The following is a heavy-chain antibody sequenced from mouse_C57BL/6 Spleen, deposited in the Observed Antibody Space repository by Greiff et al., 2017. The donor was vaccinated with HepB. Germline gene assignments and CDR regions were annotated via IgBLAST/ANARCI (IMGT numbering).Heavy chain of an antibody. J-gene: IGHJ1*03. V-gene: IGHV1-15*01. CDR2: IDPETGGT. CDR3: TRGRFDV. CDR1: GYTFTDYE. Sequence: QVQLQQSGAELVRPGASVTLSCTASGYTFTDYEMHWVKQTPVHGLEWIGAIDPETGGTAYNQKFKGKAILTADKSASTAYMELRSLTSEDSAVYYCTRGRFDVWGTGPTVTVSS.